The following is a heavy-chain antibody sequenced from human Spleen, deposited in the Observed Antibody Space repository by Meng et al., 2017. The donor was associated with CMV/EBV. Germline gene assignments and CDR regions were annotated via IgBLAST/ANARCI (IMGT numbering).Heavy chain of an antibody. CDR3: ARDNYYSKARFDP. D-gene: IGHD4-11*01. CDR1: GGSISSSNW. CDR2: IYHSGST. V-gene: IGHV4-4*02. Sequence: SETLSLTCAVSGGSISSSNWWSWVRQPPGKGLEWIGEIYHSGSTNYNPSLKSRVTISVDKSKNQFSLKLSSVTAADTAVYYCARDNYYSKARFDPWGQGTLVTVSS. J-gene: IGHJ5*02.